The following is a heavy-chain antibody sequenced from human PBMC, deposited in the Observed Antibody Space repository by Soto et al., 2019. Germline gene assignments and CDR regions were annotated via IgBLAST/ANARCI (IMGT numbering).Heavy chain of an antibody. CDR1: GFTFSSYW. J-gene: IGHJ4*02. V-gene: IGHV3-23*01. CDR3: AKDGGVLRYFDWLVIPGYFDY. Sequence: GSLRLSCAASGFTFSSYWMHWVRQAPGKGLVWVSAISSDGGSTYYADSVKGRFTISRDNSKNTLYLQMNSLRAEDTAVYYCAKDGGVLRYFDWLVIPGYFDYWGQGTLVTVSS. D-gene: IGHD3-9*01. CDR2: ISSDGGST.